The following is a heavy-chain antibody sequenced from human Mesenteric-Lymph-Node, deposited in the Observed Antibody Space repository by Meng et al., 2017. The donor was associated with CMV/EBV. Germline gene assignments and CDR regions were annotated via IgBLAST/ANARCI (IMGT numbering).Heavy chain of an antibody. V-gene: IGHV5-51*01. Sequence: KVSCKGSGYSFTSYWIGWVRQMPGKGLEWMGIIYPGDSDTRYSPSFQGQVTISADKSISTAYLQWSSLKASDTAMYYCARHRSSIFGVVIVPYYYYGMDVWGQGTTVTVSS. CDR1: GYSFTSYW. CDR3: ARHRSSIFGVVIVPYYYYGMDV. D-gene: IGHD3-3*01. J-gene: IGHJ6*02. CDR2: IYPGDSDT.